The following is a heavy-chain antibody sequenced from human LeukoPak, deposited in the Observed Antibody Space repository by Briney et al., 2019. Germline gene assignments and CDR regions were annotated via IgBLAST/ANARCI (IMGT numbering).Heavy chain of an antibody. J-gene: IGHJ6*02. D-gene: IGHD5-18*01. Sequence: SETLSLTCGVSGGSISSYYWSWIRQPPGKGLEWIGYIYYSGSTNYNPSLKSRVTISVDTSKNQFSLKLSSVTAADTAVYYCARDRARGYSYGWGWNYGMDVWGQGTTVTVSS. V-gene: IGHV4-59*01. CDR3: ARDRARGYSYGWGWNYGMDV. CDR1: GGSISSYY. CDR2: IYYSGST.